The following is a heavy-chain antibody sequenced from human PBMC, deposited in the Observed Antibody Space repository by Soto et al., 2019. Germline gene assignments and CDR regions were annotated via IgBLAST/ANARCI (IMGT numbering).Heavy chain of an antibody. V-gene: IGHV3-30*03. J-gene: IGHJ4*01. CDR2: ISYDGSKK. Sequence: GGSLRLSCAASGFTFSSYGMHWVRQAPGKGLEWVAVISYDGSKKYYADSVKGRLTISRDNAKNTLYLQLNNLRAEDTAVYYCARDLRSQVEHCGHGTLVTVPS. CDR3: ARDLRSQVEH. CDR1: GFTFSSYG.